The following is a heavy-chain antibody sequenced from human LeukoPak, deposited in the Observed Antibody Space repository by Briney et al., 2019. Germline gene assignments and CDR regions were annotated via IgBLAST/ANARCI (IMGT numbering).Heavy chain of an antibody. CDR3: ARLSYYGMDV. Sequence: SETLSLTCTVSGGSISSSSYYWGWIRQPPGKGLEWIGSIYYSGSTYYNPSLKGRVTISVDTSKNQFSLKLSSVTAADTAVYYCARLSYYGMDVWGQGTTVTVSS. J-gene: IGHJ6*02. CDR2: IYYSGST. V-gene: IGHV4-39*01. CDR1: GGSISSSSYY.